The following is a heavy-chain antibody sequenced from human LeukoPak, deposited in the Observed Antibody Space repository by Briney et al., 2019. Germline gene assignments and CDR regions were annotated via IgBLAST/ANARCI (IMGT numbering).Heavy chain of an antibody. J-gene: IGHJ5*02. Sequence: GGSLRLSCAASGFTFDDYAMHWVRQAPGKGLEWVSGISWNSGNIGYADSVKGRFTISRDNAKNSLYLQMNSLRAEDTALYYCARESGWLDPWGQGTLVTVSS. CDR2: ISWNSGNI. CDR1: GFTFDDYA. D-gene: IGHD1-26*01. V-gene: IGHV3-9*01. CDR3: ARESGWLDP.